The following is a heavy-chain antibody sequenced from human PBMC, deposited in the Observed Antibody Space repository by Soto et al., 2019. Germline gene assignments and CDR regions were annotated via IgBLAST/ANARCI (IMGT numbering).Heavy chain of an antibody. CDR3: ARDLTGYAMDD. V-gene: IGHV3-53*01. D-gene: IGHD3-9*01. Sequence: PGGSLRLSCAASGRSGSSNYMSWVRQAPGKGLEWVAVIYSGGSTYYADSVKGRFTISRDDSKNTVLLQMDRLRAEDTAQYYCARDLTGYAMDDWGQGTTVTVSS. CDR2: IYSGGST. J-gene: IGHJ6*01. CDR1: GRSGSSNY.